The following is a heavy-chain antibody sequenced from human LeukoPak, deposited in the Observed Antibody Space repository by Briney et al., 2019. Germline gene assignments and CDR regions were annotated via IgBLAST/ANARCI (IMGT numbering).Heavy chain of an antibody. Sequence: GGSLRLSCAASGLTFSSYCWHWVRQAPGKGLEWVGVIYYYGRNKCYAGCVRGGFTIFGDTSKNTLYLQMNRLRAEDTAVYYCAKDLSEQQQREYYYYCMDVWGQGTTVTVPS. J-gene: IGHJ6*02. V-gene: IGHV3-30*18. CDR1: GLTFSSYC. CDR2: IYYYGRNK. D-gene: IGHD6-13*01. CDR3: AKDLSEQQQREYYYYCMDV.